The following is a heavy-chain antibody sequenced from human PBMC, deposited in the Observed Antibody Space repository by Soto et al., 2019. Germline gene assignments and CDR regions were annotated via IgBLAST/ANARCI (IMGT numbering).Heavy chain of an antibody. D-gene: IGHD2-15*01. Sequence: GGPLRLSGSASGFIFSESAIYWVRQVPGKGLEAISAVSTSGRSTYYADSVKDRFTMSRDNSKNTLFLQMGSLRPEDTAIYYCVKQAHGLDGVAFDYWGQGTQVTVSS. CDR1: GFIFSESA. CDR3: VKQAHGLDGVAFDY. CDR2: VSTSGRST. J-gene: IGHJ4*02. V-gene: IGHV3-64D*06.